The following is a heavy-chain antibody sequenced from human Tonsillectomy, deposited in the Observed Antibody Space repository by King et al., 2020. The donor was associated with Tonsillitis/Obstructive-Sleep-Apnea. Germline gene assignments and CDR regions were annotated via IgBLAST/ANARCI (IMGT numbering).Heavy chain of an antibody. Sequence: QLQESGPGLVKPSKTLSLTCTVYGGSISSSSYYWAWIRQPPGKGLEWIGSMYSSGTTYNNPSLQSRVTMSVDTSRNQFSLKLSSVTAADTAVFYCATMTYTDSRGHEFDYWGRGTLATVSP. D-gene: IGHD3-22*01. CDR2: MYSSGTT. CDR3: ATMTYTDSRGHEFDY. V-gene: IGHV4-39*01. J-gene: IGHJ4*02. CDR1: GGSISSSSYY.